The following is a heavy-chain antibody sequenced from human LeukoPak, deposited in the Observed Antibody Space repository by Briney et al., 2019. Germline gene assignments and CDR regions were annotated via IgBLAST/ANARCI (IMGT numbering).Heavy chain of an antibody. CDR1: GYSFTSYW. CDR2: IDPSDSDI. J-gene: IGHJ4*02. V-gene: IGHV5-51*01. CDR3: ARQTAMGRSGDY. D-gene: IGHD7-27*01. Sequence: GESLNISGKASGYSFTSYWIGWVRQMPGKGLEWMGLIDPSDSDIRYTPSFQGQVTISADKSLSSAYLQWNSLKASDTAIYYCARQTAMGRSGDYWGQGTLVTVSS.